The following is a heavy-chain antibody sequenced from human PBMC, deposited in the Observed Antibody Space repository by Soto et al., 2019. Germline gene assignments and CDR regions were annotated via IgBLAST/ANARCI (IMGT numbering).Heavy chain of an antibody. Sequence: SDTLSLTCTVSGGSISSYSWSWIRQPPGKGLEWIGYIYHSGSTYYNPSLKSRVTISVDRSKNQFSLKLSSVTAADTAVYYCARVNTVANFDYWGQGTLVTVSS. CDR1: GGSISSYS. CDR2: IYHSGST. CDR3: ARVNTVANFDY. J-gene: IGHJ4*02. V-gene: IGHV4-30-2*01. D-gene: IGHD4-17*01.